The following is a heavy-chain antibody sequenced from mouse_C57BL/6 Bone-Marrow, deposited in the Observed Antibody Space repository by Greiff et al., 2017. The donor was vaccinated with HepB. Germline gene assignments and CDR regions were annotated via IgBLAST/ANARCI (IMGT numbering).Heavy chain of an antibody. CDR1: GFTFSSYA. D-gene: IGHD2-2*01. J-gene: IGHJ4*01. CDR3: TCRSTMVTTGGAMDY. Sequence: EVKLVESGEGLVKPGGSLKLSCAASGFTFSSYAMSWVRQTPEKRLEWVAYISSGGDYIYYADTVKGRFTISRDNARNTLYLQMSSLKSEDTAMYYCTCRSTMVTTGGAMDYWGQGTSVTVSS. CDR2: ISSGGDYI. V-gene: IGHV5-9-1*02.